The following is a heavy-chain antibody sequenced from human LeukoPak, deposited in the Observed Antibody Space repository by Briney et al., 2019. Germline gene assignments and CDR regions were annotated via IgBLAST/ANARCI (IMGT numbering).Heavy chain of an antibody. D-gene: IGHD6-13*01. V-gene: IGHV1-69*13. CDR2: IIPIFGTA. Sequence: ASVKVSCKASGYTFTSYGISWVRQAPGPGLEWLGGIIPIFGTANYAQKFQGRVTITADESTSTAYMELSSLRSEDTAVYYCARGDRIAAAADYWGQGTLVTVSS. J-gene: IGHJ4*02. CDR3: ARGDRIAAAADY. CDR1: GYTFTSYG.